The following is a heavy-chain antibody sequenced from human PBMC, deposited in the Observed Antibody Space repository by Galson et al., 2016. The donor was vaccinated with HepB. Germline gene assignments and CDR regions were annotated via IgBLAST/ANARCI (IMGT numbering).Heavy chain of an antibody. V-gene: IGHV1-69*13. CDR3: ARVRYSTTWYFDY. D-gene: IGHD6-13*01. Sequence: SVNVSCKASGGTYNKYAISWVRQAPGQGLEWMGGITNFGTANYAQRFQGGVTITADEYTSTVYMELISLRSEDTAVYYCARVRYSTTWYFDYWGQGTLVTVSS. J-gene: IGHJ4*02. CDR2: ITNFGTA. CDR1: GGTYNKYA.